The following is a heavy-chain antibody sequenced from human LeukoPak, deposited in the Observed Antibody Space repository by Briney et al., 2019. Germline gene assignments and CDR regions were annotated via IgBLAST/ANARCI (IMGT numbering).Heavy chain of an antibody. V-gene: IGHV3-21*01. CDR1: GFTFSSYS. CDR3: ARRESRLWFGELGWFDP. Sequence: GGSLRLSCAASGFTFSSYSMNRVRQAPGKGLEWVSSISSSSSYIYYADSVKGRFTISRDNAKNSLYLQMNSLRAEDTAVYYCARRESRLWFGELGWFDPWGQGTLVTVSS. J-gene: IGHJ5*02. D-gene: IGHD3-10*01. CDR2: ISSSSSYI.